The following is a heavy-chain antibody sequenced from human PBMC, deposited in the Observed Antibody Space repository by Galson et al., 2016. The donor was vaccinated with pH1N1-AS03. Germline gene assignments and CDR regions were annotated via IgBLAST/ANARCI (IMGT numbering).Heavy chain of an antibody. V-gene: IGHV3-66*02. D-gene: IGHD3-22*01. Sequence: SLRLSCAASGFTVGNNYMNWVRQAPGKGLEWVSLIYSGGDTYYADSVKGRFTITRDSSKNTLYLQMNSLKPEETAVYYCAINGRYDSAWGQGTLVTVSS. CDR1: GFTVGNNY. CDR2: IYSGGDT. CDR3: AINGRYDSA. J-gene: IGHJ5*02.